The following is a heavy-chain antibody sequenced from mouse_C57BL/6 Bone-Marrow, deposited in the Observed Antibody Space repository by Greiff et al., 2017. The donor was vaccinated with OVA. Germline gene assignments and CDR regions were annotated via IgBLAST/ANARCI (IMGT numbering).Heavy chain of an antibody. V-gene: IGHV3-6*01. CDR2: ISYDGSN. J-gene: IGHJ2*01. CDR3: ARESLNFDY. D-gene: IGHD6-2*01. Sequence: EVKLQESGPGLVKPSQSLSLTCSVTGYSITSGYYWNWIRQFPGNKLEWMGYISYDGSNNYNPSLKNRISITRDTSKNQFFLKLNSVTTEDTATYYCARESLNFDYWGQGTTLTVSS. CDR1: GYSITSGYY.